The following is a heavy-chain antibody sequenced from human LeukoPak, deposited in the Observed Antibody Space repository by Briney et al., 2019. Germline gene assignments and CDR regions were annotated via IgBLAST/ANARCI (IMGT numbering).Heavy chain of an antibody. CDR1: GHIFTVDS. J-gene: IGHJ5*02. D-gene: IGHD3-10*01. V-gene: IGHV1-18*04. CDR2: ISAYNGNT. CDR3: ASLHYGSGSYWFDP. Sequence: GASVKVSCTASGHIFTVDSIHWVRQAPGQGLEWMGWISAYNGNTNYAQKRQGRVTMTTDTSTSTAYMELRSLRSDDTAVYYCASLHYGSGSYWFDPWGQGTLVTVSS.